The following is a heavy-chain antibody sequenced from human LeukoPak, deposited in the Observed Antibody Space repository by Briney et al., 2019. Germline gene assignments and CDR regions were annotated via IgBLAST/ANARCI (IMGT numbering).Heavy chain of an antibody. CDR2: VGTSGAVK. V-gene: IGHV3-23*01. CDR3: AKDRQYFGSGLDL. J-gene: IGHJ5*02. CDR1: GFPFSSHA. Sequence: GGSLRLSCAASGFPFSSHAMNWVRQVPGKGLEWVSGVGTSGAVKFYADSVKGRFTISRDSQKNTLSLEMNGLRPEDTALYFCAKDRQYFGSGLDLWGQGTLVTVSS. D-gene: IGHD3-10*01.